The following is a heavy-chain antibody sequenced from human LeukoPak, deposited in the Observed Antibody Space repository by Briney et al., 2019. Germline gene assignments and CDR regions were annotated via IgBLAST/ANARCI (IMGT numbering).Heavy chain of an antibody. CDR2: INTDGSSI. Sequence: GGSLRLSCAASGFIFSSYWMHWVRHAPGKGLAWVSRINTDGSSISYADSVKGRFTISRDNAKNSLYLQMNSLRAEDTAVYYCASAKYSGSYSDYWGQGTLVTVSS. CDR1: GFIFSSYW. D-gene: IGHD1-26*01. V-gene: IGHV3-74*01. CDR3: ASAKYSGSYSDY. J-gene: IGHJ4*02.